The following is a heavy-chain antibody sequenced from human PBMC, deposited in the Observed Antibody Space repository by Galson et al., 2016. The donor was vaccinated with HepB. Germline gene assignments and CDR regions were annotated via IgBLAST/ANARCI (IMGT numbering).Heavy chain of an antibody. CDR1: GFTLSNVW. J-gene: IGHJ4*02. CDR3: STDDAGN. Sequence: SLRLSCAASGFTLSNVWMHWVRQAPGKGLEWVGRIKRENDGGTTDYAAPVKGRFTISRDDSGNTLYRQVNRLKIEHTGVYDCSTDDAGNWGQGTLVTVSS. V-gene: IGHV3-15*01. CDR2: IKRENDGGTT.